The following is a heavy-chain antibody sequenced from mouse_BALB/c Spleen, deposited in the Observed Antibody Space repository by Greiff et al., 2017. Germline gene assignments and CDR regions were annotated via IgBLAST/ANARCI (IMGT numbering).Heavy chain of an antibody. CDR1: GYTFTSYY. J-gene: IGHJ3*01. CDR2: INPSNGGT. CDR3: TRSDYDYDLFAY. D-gene: IGHD2-4*01. Sequence: VKLMESGAELVKPGASVKLSCKASGYTFTSYYMYWVKQRPGQGLEWIGEINPSNGGTNFNEKFKSKATLTVDKSSSTAYMQLSSLTSEDSAVYYCTRSDYDYDLFAYWGQGTLVTVSA. V-gene: IGHV1S81*02.